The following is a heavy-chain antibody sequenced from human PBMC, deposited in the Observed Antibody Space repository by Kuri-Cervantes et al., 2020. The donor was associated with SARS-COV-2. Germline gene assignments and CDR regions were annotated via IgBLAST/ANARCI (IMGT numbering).Heavy chain of an antibody. CDR1: RDTFTTFG. CDR3: ARDNYGSGSYDFDY. J-gene: IGHJ4*02. Sequence: SVKVSCKASRDTFTTFGFSWVRQAPGQGLEWMGGIIPIFGTANYAQKFQGRVTITADKSTSTAYMELSSLRSEDTAVYYCARDNYGSGSYDFDYWGQGTLVTVSS. CDR2: IIPIFGTA. V-gene: IGHV1-69*06. D-gene: IGHD3-10*01.